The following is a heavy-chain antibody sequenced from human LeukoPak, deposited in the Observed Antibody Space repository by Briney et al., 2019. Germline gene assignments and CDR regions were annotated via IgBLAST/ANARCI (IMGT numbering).Heavy chain of an antibody. CDR2: IYYTGNT. Sequence: ASETLSLTCTVSGGSISSGGYYWSWIRQPPGKGLEWIGYIYYTGNTNYNPSLKRRVTISVDTSNNQFSLKLTSVTAADTAVYYCARDRPYPNYGMDVWGQGTTVTVSS. CDR3: ARDRPYPNYGMDV. V-gene: IGHV4-61*08. J-gene: IGHJ6*02. CDR1: GGSISSGGYY.